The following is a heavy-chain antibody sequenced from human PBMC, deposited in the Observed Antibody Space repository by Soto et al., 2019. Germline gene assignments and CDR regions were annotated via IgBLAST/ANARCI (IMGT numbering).Heavy chain of an antibody. CDR3: ARDGHGGYVSDFDY. D-gene: IGHD5-12*01. Sequence: GASVKVSCKASGGTFSSYAISWVRQAPGQGLEWMGWISAYNGNTNYAQKLQGRVTMTTDTSTSTAYMELRSLRSDDTAVYYCARDGHGGYVSDFDYWGQGTLVTVSS. CDR1: GGTFSSYA. V-gene: IGHV1-18*01. CDR2: ISAYNGNT. J-gene: IGHJ4*02.